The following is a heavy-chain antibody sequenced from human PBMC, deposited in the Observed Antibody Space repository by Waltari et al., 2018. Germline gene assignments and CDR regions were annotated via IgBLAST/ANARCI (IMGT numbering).Heavy chain of an antibody. J-gene: IGHJ4*02. CDR3: ATRLSTRLGGRIEY. D-gene: IGHD2-15*01. Sequence: QVQLVQSGAEVKNPGASVKVSCKASGYSFISYNINWVRQATGQGLEGMGWMNPYSGNTGYAQNFQGRVTMTSNTSVSTAYMELSSLRSEDTAVYYCATRLSTRLGGRIEYWGRGTLVTVSS. CDR1: GYSFISYN. CDR2: MNPYSGNT. V-gene: IGHV1-8*01.